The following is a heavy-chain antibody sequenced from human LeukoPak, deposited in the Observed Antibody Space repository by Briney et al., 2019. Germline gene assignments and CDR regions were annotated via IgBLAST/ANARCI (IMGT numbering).Heavy chain of an antibody. CDR3: ARAHDYGDYVNYYYGMDV. Sequence: PSETLSLTCTVSGGSISSGDYYWSWIRQPPGKGLEWIGYIYYSGSTYYNPSLKSRVTISVDTSKNQFSLKRSSVTAADTAVYYCARAHDYGDYVNYYYGMDVWGKGTTVTVSS. V-gene: IGHV4-30-4*01. CDR2: IYYSGST. J-gene: IGHJ6*04. CDR1: GGSISSGDYY. D-gene: IGHD4-17*01.